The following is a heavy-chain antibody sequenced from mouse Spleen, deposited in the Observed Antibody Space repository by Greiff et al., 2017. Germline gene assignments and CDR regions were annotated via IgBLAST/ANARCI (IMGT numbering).Heavy chain of an antibody. J-gene: IGHJ4*01. Sequence: EVQRVESGPGLVKPSQSLSLTCSVTGYSITSGYYWNWIRQFPGNKLEWMGYISYDGSNNYNPSLKNRISISRDTSKNQFFLKLNSVTTEDTATYYCARGEGSYAMDYWGQGTSVTVSS. CDR1: GYSITSGYY. CDR3: ARGEGSYAMDY. V-gene: IGHV3-6*01. CDR2: ISYDGSN.